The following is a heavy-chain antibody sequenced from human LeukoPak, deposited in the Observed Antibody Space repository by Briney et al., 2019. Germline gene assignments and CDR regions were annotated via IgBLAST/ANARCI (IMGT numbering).Heavy chain of an antibody. V-gene: IGHV4-59*01. CDR2: IYYSAST. CDR3: AREYPGGSDYYYYMDV. J-gene: IGHJ6*03. Sequence: PSETLSLTCTVSGGSISSYYWSWLPQPPGKGLEWIGYIYYSASTNYNPSLKRRVTISVDTTKKQFSLKLSSVTAADTAVYYCAREYPGGSDYYYYMDVWGKGTTVTVSS. D-gene: IGHD1-26*01. CDR1: GGSISSYY.